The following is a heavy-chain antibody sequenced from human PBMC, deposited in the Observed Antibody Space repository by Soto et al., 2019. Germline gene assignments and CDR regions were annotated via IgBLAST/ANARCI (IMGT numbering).Heavy chain of an antibody. CDR3: ATSTVAAEYFQH. CDR2: ISRSSSYI. D-gene: IGHD2-15*01. J-gene: IGHJ1*01. V-gene: IGHV3-21*01. Sequence: EVQLVESGGGLVKPGGSLRLSCAASGFTFSSYSMNWVRQAPGKGLEWVSSISRSSSYIYYADSVKGRFTISRDNAKNSLYLQMNSLRAEDTAVYYCATSTVAAEYFQHWGLGTLVTVSS. CDR1: GFTFSSYS.